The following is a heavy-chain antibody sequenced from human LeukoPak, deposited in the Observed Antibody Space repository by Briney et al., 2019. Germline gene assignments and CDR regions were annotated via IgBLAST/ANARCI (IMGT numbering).Heavy chain of an antibody. CDR3: AKANYYDSSGYYENLDY. CDR2: IYGGSDST. CDR1: GFTFSSNT. V-gene: IGHV3-23*01. J-gene: IGHJ4*02. D-gene: IGHD3-22*01. Sequence: GGSLSLSCAASGFTFSSNTMSWVRQAPGKGLEWVSAIYGGSDSTYHADSVKGRFTISRDNSKNTLYLQMNRLRAEDTAVYYCAKANYYDSSGYYENLDYWGQGTLVTVSS.